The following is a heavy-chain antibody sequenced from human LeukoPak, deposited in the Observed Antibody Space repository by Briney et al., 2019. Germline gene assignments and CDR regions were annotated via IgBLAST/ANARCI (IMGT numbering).Heavy chain of an antibody. V-gene: IGHV1-69*10. CDR3: ARDLWQQRPDI. Sequence: GASVKVSRKASGRTFSSYAMSWVRQAPGQGLEWMGRVIPILGITNYAQKFQGRVTIIADKSTSTTYMELSSQRSDDTAVYYCARDLWQQRPDIWGQGTKVTVSS. J-gene: IGHJ3*02. D-gene: IGHD6-25*01. CDR1: GRTFSSYA. CDR2: VIPILGIT.